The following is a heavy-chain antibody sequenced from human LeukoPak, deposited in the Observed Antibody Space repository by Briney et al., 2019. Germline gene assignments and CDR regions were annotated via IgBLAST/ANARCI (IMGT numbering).Heavy chain of an antibody. D-gene: IGHD4-17*01. Sequence: PSETLSLTCTVSGGSISSYYWSWIRQPPGKGPEWIGYIYYSGSTNYNPSLKSRVTISVDTSKNQFSLKLSSVTAADTAVYYCARKSPDYGDYVLFDYWGQGTLVTVSS. J-gene: IGHJ4*02. CDR1: GGSISSYY. CDR3: ARKSPDYGDYVLFDY. CDR2: IYYSGST. V-gene: IGHV4-59*01.